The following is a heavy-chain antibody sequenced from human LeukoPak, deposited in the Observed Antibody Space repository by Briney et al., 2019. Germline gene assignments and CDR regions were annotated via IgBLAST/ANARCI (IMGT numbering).Heavy chain of an antibody. Sequence: ASVKVSCKASGYTFTSYGISWVRQAPGQGLEWMGWISAYNGNTNYAQKLQGRVTMTTDTSTSTAYMELRSLRSDDTAVYYCARERYSSSWSVIDDWFDPWGQGTLVTVSP. CDR2: ISAYNGNT. V-gene: IGHV1-18*01. CDR1: GYTFTSYG. CDR3: ARERYSSSWSVIDDWFDP. J-gene: IGHJ5*02. D-gene: IGHD6-13*01.